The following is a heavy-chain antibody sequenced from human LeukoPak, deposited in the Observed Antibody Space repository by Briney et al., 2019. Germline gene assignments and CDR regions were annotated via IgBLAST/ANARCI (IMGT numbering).Heavy chain of an antibody. CDR1: GFTFSSYW. CDR2: IDTDGSIT. V-gene: IGHV3-74*01. D-gene: IGHD5/OR15-5a*01. Sequence: GGSLRLSCAASGFTFSSYWMPWVRQAPGKGLVWVARIDTDGSITNYAESVKGRFTISRDNSKNTLYLQMDSLRAEDTAVYYCAREDLLGTSTDAFDLWGRGTMVTVSS. J-gene: IGHJ3*01. CDR3: AREDLLGTSTDAFDL.